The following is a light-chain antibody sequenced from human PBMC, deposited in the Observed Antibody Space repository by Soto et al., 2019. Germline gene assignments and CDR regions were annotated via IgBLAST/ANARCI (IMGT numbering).Light chain of an antibody. Sequence: EIVMTQSPATLSVSPGERATLSCRASQSVSSNLAWYQQKPGQAPRLLIYGASTRATGIPARFSGSGSGSDFTLSISRLEPEDFAVYFCQQYNQWPPWTFGQGTKVDIK. J-gene: IGKJ1*01. CDR2: GAS. CDR1: QSVSSN. V-gene: IGKV3-15*01. CDR3: QQYNQWPPWT.